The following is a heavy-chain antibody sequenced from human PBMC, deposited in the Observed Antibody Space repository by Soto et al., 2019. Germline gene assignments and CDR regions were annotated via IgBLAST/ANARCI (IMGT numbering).Heavy chain of an antibody. J-gene: IGHJ6*02. V-gene: IGHV4-30-4*01. D-gene: IGHD2-2*01. CDR2: IYYSGST. CDR1: GGSISSGDCY. CDR3: ARGDCSSTSCRTYYYYGMDV. Sequence: SETLSLTCTVSGGSISSGDCYWSWIRQPPGKCLEWIGYIYYSGSTYYNPSLKSRVTISVDTSKNQFSLKLSSVTAADTAVYYCARGDCSSTSCRTYYYYGMDVWGQGTTVTVYS.